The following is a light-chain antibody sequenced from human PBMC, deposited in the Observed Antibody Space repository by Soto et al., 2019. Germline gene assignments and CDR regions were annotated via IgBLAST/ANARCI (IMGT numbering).Light chain of an antibody. CDR1: QSVDSN. CDR2: GAS. J-gene: IGKJ1*01. CDR3: QQYGSSWT. Sequence: EIVMTQSPATLSVSPGERATLSCRASQSVDSNLAWYQQKPGQAPRLLIFGASTRATGIPARFSGSGSGTDFTLTISRLEPEDFAVYYCQQYGSSWTFGQGTKVDIK. V-gene: IGKV3D-15*01.